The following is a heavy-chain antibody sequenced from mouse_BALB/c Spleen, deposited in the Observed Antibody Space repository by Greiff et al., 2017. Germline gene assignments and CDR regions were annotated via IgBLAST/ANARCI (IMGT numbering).Heavy chain of an antibody. D-gene: IGHD1-1*01. CDR1: GFTFSSYA. J-gene: IGHJ4*01. Sequence: DVQLQESGGGLVKPGGSLKLSCAASGFTFSSYAMPWVRQTPEKRLEWVASISSGGSTYYPDTVKGRFTISRDNAKNTLYLQMSSLKSEDTAMYYCAYYGSSSYAMDYWGQGTSVTVSS. CDR2: ISSGGST. V-gene: IGHV5-6-5*01. CDR3: AYYGSSSYAMDY.